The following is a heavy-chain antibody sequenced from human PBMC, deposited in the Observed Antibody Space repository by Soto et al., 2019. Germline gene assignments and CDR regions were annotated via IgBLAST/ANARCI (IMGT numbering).Heavy chain of an antibody. CDR2: ISYYSGSI. V-gene: IGHV3-9*01. CDR1: GFSFDDYG. CDR3: AKSTGGTANGMDV. D-gene: IGHD2-8*02. J-gene: IGHJ6*02. Sequence: EVQLVESGGGLVQPGRSLRLSCAASGFSFDDYGMHWVRQAPGKGLEWVSGISYYSGSIGYADSVKGRFTISRDNAKNSLYLQMNSLRGVDTALYYCAKSTGGTANGMDVWGQGTTVTVSS.